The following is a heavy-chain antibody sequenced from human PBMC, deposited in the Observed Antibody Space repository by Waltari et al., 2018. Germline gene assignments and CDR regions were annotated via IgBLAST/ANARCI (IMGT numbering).Heavy chain of an antibody. J-gene: IGHJ4*02. D-gene: IGHD5-18*01. CDR1: GGSISSGSYY. Sequence: QLQLQESGPGLAKPSETLSLTCTVSGGSISSGSYYWGWIRQPPGKGLEWIGSIYYTGSTYYNPSLKSRVTISVDTSKNQFSLKLSSVTTADTAVYYCARRRYGSIEIFEYWGQGTLVTVSS. V-gene: IGHV4-39*01. CDR2: IYYTGST. CDR3: ARRRYGSIEIFEY.